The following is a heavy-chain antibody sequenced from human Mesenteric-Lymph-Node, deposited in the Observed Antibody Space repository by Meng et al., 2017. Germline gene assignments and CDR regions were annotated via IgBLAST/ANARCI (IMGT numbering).Heavy chain of an antibody. CDR1: GASISSDW. Sequence: QVRLQGPGQGLVKPSGTLSRSCSVSGASISSDWWSWVRQPPGKGLEWIGEIYQTGSTNYNPSLKSRVTISIDKSKNQFSLKLTSVTAADTALYYCARDPTAVAGYFDYWGRGTLVTVSS. V-gene: IGHV4-4*02. D-gene: IGHD6-19*01. CDR2: IYQTGST. CDR3: ARDPTAVAGYFDY. J-gene: IGHJ4*02.